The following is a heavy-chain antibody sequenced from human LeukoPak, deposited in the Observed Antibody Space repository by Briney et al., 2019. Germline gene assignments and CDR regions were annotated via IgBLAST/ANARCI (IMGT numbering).Heavy chain of an antibody. D-gene: IGHD6-6*01. CDR2: INPNSGGT. J-gene: IGHJ4*02. CDR3: AREYSSSPFALTQPPDY. Sequence: GASVKVPCKASGYTFTGYYMHWVRQAPGQGLEWMGWINPNSGGTNYAQKFQGRVTMTRDTSISTAYMELSRLRSDDTAVYYCAREYSSSPFALTQPPDYWGQGTLVTVSS. CDR1: GYTFTGYY. V-gene: IGHV1-2*02.